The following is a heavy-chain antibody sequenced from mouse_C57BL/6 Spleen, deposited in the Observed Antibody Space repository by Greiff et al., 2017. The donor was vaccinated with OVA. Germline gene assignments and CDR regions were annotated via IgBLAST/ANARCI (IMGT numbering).Heavy chain of an antibody. CDR3: ADGYDQTWFAY. CDR2: INPNNGGT. J-gene: IGHJ3*01. V-gene: IGHV1-26*01. Sequence: EVQLQQSGPELVKPGASVKISCKASGYTFTDYYMNWVKQSHGKSLEWIGDINPNNGGTSYNQKFKGKATLTVDKSSSTAYMELRSLTSEDSAVYYCADGYDQTWFAYWGQGTLVTVSA. CDR1: GYTFTDYY. D-gene: IGHD2-2*01.